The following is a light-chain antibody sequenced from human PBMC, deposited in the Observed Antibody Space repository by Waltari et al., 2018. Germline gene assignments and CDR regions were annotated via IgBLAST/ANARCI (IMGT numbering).Light chain of an antibody. CDR1: TSDVGGYNY. CDR3: CSFAGTYTWV. J-gene: IGLJ3*02. Sequence: SALTQPRSVSGSPGQSVTISCPGTTSDVGGYNYVSWYQHHPGKAPKLMIFDLTQRPSGVPDRFSGSKSANTASLTISGLQAEDEADYYCCSFAGTYTWVFGGGTKVTVL. CDR2: DLT. V-gene: IGLV2-11*01.